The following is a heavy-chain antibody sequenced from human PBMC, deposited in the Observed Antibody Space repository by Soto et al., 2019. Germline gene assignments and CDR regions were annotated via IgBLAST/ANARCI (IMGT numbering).Heavy chain of an antibody. J-gene: IGHJ4*02. CDR1: GYTFSSYW. CDR2: GYGDGSST. D-gene: IGHD5-12*01. CDR3: ARVVANLPWYLEY. V-gene: IGHV3-74*01. Sequence: PGGSLRLSCAASGYTFSSYWMHWVRQAPGKGLVWVSRGYGDGSSTCYADSVKGRFTISRDNAKNTLYLQMDSLRAEDTAVYYCARVVANLPWYLEYWVQEPRSTVS.